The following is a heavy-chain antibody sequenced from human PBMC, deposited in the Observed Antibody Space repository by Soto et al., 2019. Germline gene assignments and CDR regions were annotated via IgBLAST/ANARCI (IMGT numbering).Heavy chain of an antibody. CDR1: GFTFSYYG. CDR3: AREGMVRGVIDYYYYMDV. D-gene: IGHD3-10*01. V-gene: IGHV3-33*01. J-gene: IGHJ6*03. CDR2: IWYDGSNT. Sequence: GGSLRLSCAASGFTFSYYGMHWVRQAPGNGLEWVAVIWYDGSNTYYADSVKGRITISRDNSKNTLYLQMNSLRAEDTAVYYCAREGMVRGVIDYYYYMDVWGKGTTVTVSS.